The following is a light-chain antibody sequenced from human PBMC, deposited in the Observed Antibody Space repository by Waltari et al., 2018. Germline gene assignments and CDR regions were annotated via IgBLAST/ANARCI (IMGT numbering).Light chain of an antibody. Sequence: SYELTQPPSVSVSPGQTASITCSGDKLGDKYACWYQQKPGQSPVLVIYQDNKRPPGVPERFSGSNSGNTATLTISGTQAMDEADYYCQAWDSSTRVFGGGTKLTVL. J-gene: IGLJ3*02. V-gene: IGLV3-1*01. CDR3: QAWDSSTRV. CDR1: KLGDKY. CDR2: QDN.